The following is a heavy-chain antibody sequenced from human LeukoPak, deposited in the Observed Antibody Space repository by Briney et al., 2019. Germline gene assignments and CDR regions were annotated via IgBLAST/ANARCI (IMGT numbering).Heavy chain of an antibody. J-gene: IGHJ5*02. Sequence: SETLSLTCTVSGGSISSSSYYWGWIRQPPGKGLEWIGSIYYSGSTYYNPSLKSRVTISVDTSKNQFSLKLSSVTAADTAVYYCARDLDWFDPWGQGTLVTVSS. CDR2: IYYSGST. V-gene: IGHV4-39*07. CDR3: ARDLDWFDP. CDR1: GGSISSSSYY.